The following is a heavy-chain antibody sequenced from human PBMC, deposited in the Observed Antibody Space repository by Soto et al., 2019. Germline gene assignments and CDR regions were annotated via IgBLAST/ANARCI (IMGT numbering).Heavy chain of an antibody. CDR1: GGSISSSSYY. CDR2: IYYSGST. Sequence: HLQLQESGPGLVKPSETLSLTCTGSGGSISSSSYYWGWIRQPPGKGLEWIGSIYYSGSTSYNPSLKSRVTVSVDTSKHQFSLKLSSVTAADKAVYYCARVYGDYKYGMDVWGQGTTVTVSS. D-gene: IGHD4-17*01. V-gene: IGHV4-39*01. CDR3: ARVYGDYKYGMDV. J-gene: IGHJ6*02.